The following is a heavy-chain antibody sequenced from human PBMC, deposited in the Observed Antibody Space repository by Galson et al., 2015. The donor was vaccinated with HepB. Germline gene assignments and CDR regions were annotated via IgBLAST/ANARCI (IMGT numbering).Heavy chain of an antibody. D-gene: IGHD3-22*01. J-gene: IGHJ4*02. V-gene: IGHV1-18*01. CDR3: AREGLRGYYDSTGYFPFDY. Sequence: SVKVSCKASGYFFTHFGINWVRQAPEQGLEWMGWISADNGNTKYAQKFQGRVTMTTDTSTSTAYVEVRSLRSDDTAVYYCAREGLRGYYDSTGYFPFDYWGQGSLVTVSS. CDR1: GYFFTHFG. CDR2: ISADNGNT.